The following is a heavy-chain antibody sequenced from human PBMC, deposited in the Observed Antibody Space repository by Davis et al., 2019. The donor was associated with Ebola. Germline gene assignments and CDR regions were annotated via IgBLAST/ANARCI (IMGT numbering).Heavy chain of an antibody. CDR1: GGSISSGGYY. V-gene: IGHV4-31*03. Sequence: MPSETLSLTCTVSGGSISSGGYYWSWIRQLPRKGLEWTGYIYYSGSTYYNPSLKSRVTISVDTSKNQFSLKLRSVTAADTAVYYCARSYDFWSGYWFDPWGQGTLVTVSS. CDR2: IYYSGST. D-gene: IGHD3-3*01. CDR3: ARSYDFWSGYWFDP. J-gene: IGHJ5*02.